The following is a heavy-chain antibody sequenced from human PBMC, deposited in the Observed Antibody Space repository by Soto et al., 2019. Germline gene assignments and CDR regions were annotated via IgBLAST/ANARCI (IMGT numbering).Heavy chain of an antibody. CDR1: GFTFSTCA. Sequence: GESLKISCAASGFTFSTCAMSWVRQAPGKGLEWISVISGTGYTTYYADPVEGRFTISRDNSRNTLYLQMSSLRAEDTAVYYCVKSSGDFWSGNYLYYYMDVWGKGTTVTVSS. V-gene: IGHV3-23*01. D-gene: IGHD3-3*01. J-gene: IGHJ6*03. CDR3: VKSSGDFWSGNYLYYYMDV. CDR2: ISGTGYTT.